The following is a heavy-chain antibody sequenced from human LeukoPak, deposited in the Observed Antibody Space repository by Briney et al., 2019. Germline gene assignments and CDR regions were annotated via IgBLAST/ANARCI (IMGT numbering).Heavy chain of an antibody. CDR2: IVVGRGNT. J-gene: IGHJ4*02. Sequence: SVKVSCKASGFTFTSSAMQWVRQARGQRLEWIGWIVVGRGNTNYAQKFQERVTITRDMSTSTVYMELSSLRSEDTAVYYCAAREMAVSYYFDYWGQGTLVPVSS. V-gene: IGHV1-58*02. CDR1: GFTFTSSA. CDR3: AAREMAVSYYFDY. D-gene: IGHD5-24*01.